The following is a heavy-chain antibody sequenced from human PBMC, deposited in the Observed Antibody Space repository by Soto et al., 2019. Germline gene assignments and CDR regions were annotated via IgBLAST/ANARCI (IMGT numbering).Heavy chain of an antibody. J-gene: IGHJ4*02. CDR2: MSAYSGNT. V-gene: IGHV1-18*04. D-gene: IGHD6-19*01. CDR3: AREAIAVPGTRGGYDF. Sequence: QVQLVQSGAEVKKPGASVKVSCRASGYMYTSNGIAWVRQAPGQGLEWMGLMSAYSGNTNYAAKFQGRVTMTTDTSTTTAYMELRSLKSDDTAMYYCAREAIAVPGTRGGYDFWGQGTLVTVSS. CDR1: GYMYTSNG.